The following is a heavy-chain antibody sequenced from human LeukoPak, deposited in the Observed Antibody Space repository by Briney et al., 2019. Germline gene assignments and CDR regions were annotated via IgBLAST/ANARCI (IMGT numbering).Heavy chain of an antibody. Sequence: PSETLSLTCTVSGGSISSSSFYWGWIRQPPGKGLEWIGSIYYSGNTYYNPSLKSRVTISVDTSKNQFSLKLSSVTAADTAAYYCARLNQGNRFDYWGQGTLVTVSS. D-gene: IGHD1-14*01. J-gene: IGHJ4*02. CDR3: ARLNQGNRFDY. V-gene: IGHV4-39*01. CDR1: GGSISSSSFY. CDR2: IYYSGNT.